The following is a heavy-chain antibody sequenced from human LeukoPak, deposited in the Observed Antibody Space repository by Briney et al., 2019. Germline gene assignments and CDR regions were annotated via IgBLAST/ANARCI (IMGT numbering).Heavy chain of an antibody. CDR1: GFTFSSYW. CDR3: ARSGRPRGAFDI. CDR2: SDGSST. V-gene: IGHV3-74*01. J-gene: IGHJ3*02. Sequence: PGGSLRLSCAASGFTFSSYWMHWVRQAPGKGLVWVSRSDGSSTSYADSVKGRFTISRDNAKNTLYLQMNSLRAEDTAVYYCARSGRPRGAFDIWGQGTMVTVSS.